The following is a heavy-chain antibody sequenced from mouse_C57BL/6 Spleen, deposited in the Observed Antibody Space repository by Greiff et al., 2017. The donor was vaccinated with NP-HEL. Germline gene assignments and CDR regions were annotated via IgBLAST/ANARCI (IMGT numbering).Heavy chain of an antibody. CDR3: TRLGSSLFDY. CDR1: GFTFSSYA. CDR2: VSSGGDYI. V-gene: IGHV5-9-1*02. D-gene: IGHD1-1*01. Sequence: EVMLVESGEGLVKPGGSLKLSCAASGFTFSSYAMSWVRQTPEKRLEWVAYVSSGGDYIYYADTVKGRFTISRDNARNTLYLQMSSLKSEDTAMYYCTRLGSSLFDYWGQGTTLTVSS. J-gene: IGHJ2*01.